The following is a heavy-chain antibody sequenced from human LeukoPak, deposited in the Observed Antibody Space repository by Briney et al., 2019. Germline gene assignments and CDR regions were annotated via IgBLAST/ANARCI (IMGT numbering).Heavy chain of an antibody. V-gene: IGHV3-21*01. Sequence: GGSLRLSCAASGFTFSSYSMNWVRQAPGKGLEWVSSISSSSSYIYYVDSVKGRFTISRDNAKNSLYLQMNSLRAEDTAVYYCAELGITMIGGVWGKGTTVTISS. J-gene: IGHJ6*04. CDR3: AELGITMIGGV. D-gene: IGHD3-10*02. CDR2: ISSSSSYI. CDR1: GFTFSSYS.